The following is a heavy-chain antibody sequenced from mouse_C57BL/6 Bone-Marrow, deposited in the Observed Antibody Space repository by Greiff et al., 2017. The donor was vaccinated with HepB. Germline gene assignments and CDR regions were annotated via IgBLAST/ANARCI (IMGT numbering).Heavy chain of an antibody. Sequence: QVQLQQPGAELVKPGASVKLSCKASGYTFTSYWLQWVNQRPGQGLEWIGEIDPSDSYTNYNQKFKGQATLTVDTSSSTAYMQLSSLTSEDSAVYYCARDGYGSSAWFAYWGQGTLVTVSA. J-gene: IGHJ3*01. CDR3: ARDGYGSSAWFAY. CDR2: IDPSDSYT. D-gene: IGHD1-1*01. CDR1: GYTFTSYW. V-gene: IGHV1-50*01.